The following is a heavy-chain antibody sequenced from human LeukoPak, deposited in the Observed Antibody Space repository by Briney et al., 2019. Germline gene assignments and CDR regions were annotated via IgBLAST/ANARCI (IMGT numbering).Heavy chain of an antibody. D-gene: IGHD3-22*01. Sequence: SETLSLTCTVSGGSISSGSYYWSWIRQPAGKGLEWIGRIYSSGSTNYNPSLKCRVTISVDTSKNQFSLKLSSVTAADTAVYYCARDRGYYDSNGSPWAFDIWGQGTMVTVSS. V-gene: IGHV4-61*02. J-gene: IGHJ3*02. CDR2: IYSSGST. CDR3: ARDRGYYDSNGSPWAFDI. CDR1: GGSISSGSYY.